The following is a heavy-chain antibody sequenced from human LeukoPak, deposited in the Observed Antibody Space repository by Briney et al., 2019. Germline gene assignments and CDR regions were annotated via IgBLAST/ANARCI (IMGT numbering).Heavy chain of an antibody. Sequence: GGSLRLSCAASGFTFSSYGMHWVRQAPGKGLEWVAVIWYDGSNKYHADSVKGRFTISRDNSKNTLYLQMNSLRAEDTAVYYCARDSLSLNYYDSSGYFEGPTDYWGQGTLVTVSS. J-gene: IGHJ4*02. D-gene: IGHD3-22*01. CDR2: IWYDGSNK. V-gene: IGHV3-33*01. CDR1: GFTFSSYG. CDR3: ARDSLSLNYYDSSGYFEGPTDY.